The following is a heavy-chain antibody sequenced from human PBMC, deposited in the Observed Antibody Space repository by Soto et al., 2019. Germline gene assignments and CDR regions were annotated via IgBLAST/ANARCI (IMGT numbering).Heavy chain of an antibody. D-gene: IGHD1-26*01. V-gene: IGHV3-23*01. CDR1: GSTFSSHA. CDR3: ARAISGTSGSYFYYHGLDV. Sequence: GGSLRLSCTVSGSTFSSHAMTWVRQGQGKGLEWVSTGSSCGYSTYESESLQSRFTTSRDNSKNTEYLQMNSLRADDTTVYYCARAISGTSGSYFYYHGLDVWGQGTTVTVSS. CDR2: GSSCGYST. J-gene: IGHJ6*02.